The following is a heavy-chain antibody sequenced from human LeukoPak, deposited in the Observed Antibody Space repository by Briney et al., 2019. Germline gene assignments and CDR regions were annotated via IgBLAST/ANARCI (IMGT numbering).Heavy chain of an antibody. CDR3: ARAGYCSSTSCSVPLNWFDP. CDR2: IYYSGST. CDR1: GGSISGYY. V-gene: IGHV4-59*01. Sequence: PSETLSLTCSVSGGSISGYYWSWIRQPPGKGLEWLGYIYYSGSTNYNPSLKSRVTISVDTSKNQFSLKLSSVTAADTAVYYCARAGYCSSTSCSVPLNWFDPWGQGTLVTVSS. J-gene: IGHJ5*02. D-gene: IGHD2-2*01.